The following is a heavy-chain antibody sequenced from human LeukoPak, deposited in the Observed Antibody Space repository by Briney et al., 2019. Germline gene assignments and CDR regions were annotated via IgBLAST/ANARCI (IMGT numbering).Heavy chain of an antibody. V-gene: IGHV1-2*02. CDR3: ARSKSHGDYIN. CDR2: INPNSGGT. J-gene: IGHJ4*02. CDR1: GYTFTGYY. D-gene: IGHD4-17*01. Sequence: ASVKVSCKASGYTFTGYYMHWVRQAPGQGLEWMGWINPNSGGTNYAQKFQGRVTMTRDASISTAYMELSRLGSDDTAVYYCARSKSHGDYINWGQGTLVTVSS.